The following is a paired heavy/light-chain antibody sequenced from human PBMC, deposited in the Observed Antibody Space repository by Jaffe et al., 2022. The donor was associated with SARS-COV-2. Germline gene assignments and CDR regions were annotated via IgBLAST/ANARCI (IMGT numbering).Light chain of an antibody. CDR1: QSLAHSDGNTY. J-gene: IGKJ1*01. V-gene: IGKV2-30*02. CDR2: TVS. Sequence: DVVVTQSPFSLPVTLGQPASISCRSSQSLAHSDGNTYLSWFQQRPGQSPRRLIYTVSNRDSGVPDRFSGSGSGTDFTLKINRVEAEDVGVYYCMQGTHWPWTFGQGTKVEIK. CDR3: MQGTHWPWT.
Heavy chain of an antibody. J-gene: IGHJ4*02. D-gene: IGHD6-25*01. CDR3: ARDHGGYNSIDY. CDR1: GFTFRNHW. CDR2: IKTDGSRT. V-gene: IGHV3-74*01. Sequence: EVQLVESGGGLVQPGGSLRLSCAASGFTFRNHWMHWVRQAPGKGLVWVSRIKTDGSRTHYADSVKGRFTISRDNAKNTLDLQMNSLRVEDTAVYFCARDHGGYNSIDYWGRGALVTVSS.